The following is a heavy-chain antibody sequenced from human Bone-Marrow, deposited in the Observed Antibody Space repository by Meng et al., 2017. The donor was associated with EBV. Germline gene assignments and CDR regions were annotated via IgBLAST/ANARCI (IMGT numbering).Heavy chain of an antibody. CDR2: IYWDDDK. Sequence: QMTLKEAGAALGKPRQTLTLTCSFAGCSRRTRGVGVGWIRQPPGKALEWLALIYWDDDKRYSPSLKSRLTITKDTSKNQVVLTMTNMDPVDAATYYCAHIIAARPFDYWGQGTLVTVSS. D-gene: IGHD6-6*01. CDR3: AHIIAARPFDY. V-gene: IGHV2-5*02. CDR1: GCSRRTRGVG. J-gene: IGHJ4*02.